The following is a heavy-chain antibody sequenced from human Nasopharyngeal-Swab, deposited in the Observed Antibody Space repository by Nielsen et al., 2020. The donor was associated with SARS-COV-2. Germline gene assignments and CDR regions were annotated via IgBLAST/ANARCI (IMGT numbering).Heavy chain of an antibody. CDR2: IKQDGSEK. J-gene: IGHJ6*03. V-gene: IGHV3-7*01. D-gene: IGHD3-3*01. CDR3: ARGASGYYDFWSGYYRYYYYYYMDV. Sequence: VRQAPVKWLACVANIKQDGSEKYYVDSVKGRFTISRDNAKNSLYLQMNSLRAEDTAVYYCARGASGYYDFWSGYYRYYYYYYMDVWGKGTTVTVSS.